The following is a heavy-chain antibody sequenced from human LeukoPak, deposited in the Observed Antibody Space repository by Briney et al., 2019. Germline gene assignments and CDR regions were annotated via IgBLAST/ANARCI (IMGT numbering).Heavy chain of an antibody. CDR1: GFTFSSYW. Sequence: GGSLRLSCAASGFTFSSYWMHWVRQAPGKGRVCVSRINSDGSNTSYAESVKGRFTISRDNAKNTLYLQMNSLRAEDTAVYYCARGWTMLYGFDIWGQGTMVTVSS. CDR3: ARGWTMLYGFDI. D-gene: IGHD4/OR15-4a*01. CDR2: INSDGSNT. V-gene: IGHV3-74*01. J-gene: IGHJ3*02.